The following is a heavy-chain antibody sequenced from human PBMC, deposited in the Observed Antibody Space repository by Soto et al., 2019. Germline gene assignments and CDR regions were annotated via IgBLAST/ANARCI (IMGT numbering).Heavy chain of an antibody. CDR1: AYTFTSYG. CDR2: ISTYNGNT. V-gene: IGHV1-18*01. CDR3: AREMVRGVGSDY. D-gene: IGHD3-10*01. Sequence: AAVRVSCKASAYTFTSYGISWVRQAPGQGLEWMGWISTYNGNTKYAQKLQGRVTMTTGTSTSTAYMELRSLRSDDTAVFYCAREMVRGVGSDYWGQGTLVTVSS. J-gene: IGHJ4*02.